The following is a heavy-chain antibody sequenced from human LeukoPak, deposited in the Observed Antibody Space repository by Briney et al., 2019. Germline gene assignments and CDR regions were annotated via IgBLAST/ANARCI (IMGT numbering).Heavy chain of an antibody. Sequence: PGGSLRLSCAASGFTFSSYAMSWVRQAPGKGLEWVSAIGTAGDTYYPGSVKGRFTISRENAKNSLYLQMNSLRAGDTAVYYCARGRGLTGYYTFDYWGQGTLVTVSS. CDR3: ARGRGLTGYYTFDY. CDR2: IGTAGDT. V-gene: IGHV3-13*01. J-gene: IGHJ4*02. CDR1: GFTFSSYA. D-gene: IGHD3-9*01.